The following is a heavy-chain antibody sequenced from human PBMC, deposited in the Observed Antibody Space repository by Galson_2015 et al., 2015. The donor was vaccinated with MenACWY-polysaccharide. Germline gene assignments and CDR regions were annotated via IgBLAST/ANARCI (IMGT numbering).Heavy chain of an antibody. J-gene: IGHJ4*02. CDR1: GYSLTTSGLY. V-gene: IGHV2-70*11. CDR2: IDWDNDK. D-gene: IGHD1-1*01. Sequence: PALANPTQTLTLTCTFSGYSLTTSGLYVSWIRQPPGKALEWLARIDWDNDKDYNTSLKTRLTISKDTSTNQVVLIMTNMDPVDTATYYCARLQCGTGKFYFDTWGQGTLVTVSS. CDR3: ARLQCGTGKFYFDT.